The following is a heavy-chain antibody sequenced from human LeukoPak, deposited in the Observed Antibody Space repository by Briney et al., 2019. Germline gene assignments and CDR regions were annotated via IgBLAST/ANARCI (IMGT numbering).Heavy chain of an antibody. CDR1: GFTFSSYA. Sequence: PGGSLRLSCAASGFTFSSYAMSWVRQAPGKGLEWVPAISGSGGSTYYADSVKGRFTISRDNSKNTLYLQMNSLRAEDTAVYYCAKVVTRRGWYYYGMDVWGQGTTVTVSS. CDR2: ISGSGGST. CDR3: AKVVTRRGWYYYGMDV. D-gene: IGHD6-19*01. V-gene: IGHV3-23*01. J-gene: IGHJ6*02.